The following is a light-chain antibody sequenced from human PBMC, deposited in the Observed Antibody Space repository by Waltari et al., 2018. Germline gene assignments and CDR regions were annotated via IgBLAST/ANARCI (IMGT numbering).Light chain of an antibody. J-gene: IGKJ5*01. V-gene: IGKV3-11*01. CDR1: QSVSTY. CDR2: AAS. Sequence: DIVLTQSPATLSLSPGETATLSCRVSQSVSTYLASYQQKPGQAPRLLIYAASNTATGITARFSGSGSGTDVTLTISSLEPKDVAVDNCQRRSNWPAITYGQGTRLEI. CDR3: QRRSNWPAIT.